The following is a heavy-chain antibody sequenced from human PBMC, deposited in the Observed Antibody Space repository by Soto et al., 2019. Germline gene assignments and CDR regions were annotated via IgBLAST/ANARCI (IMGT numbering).Heavy chain of an antibody. CDR3: AAFTGPSCHRGREWFDP. D-gene: IGHD2-2*01. CDR2: ISTYNGNT. V-gene: IGHV1-18*04. CDR1: GYTFSNYG. Sequence: QVQLVQSGAEVKKPGASVKVSCTASGYTFSNYGITWVRQAPGQGLEWMGWISTYNGNTNYAKKVQGRVTMTIDTSTSPAYMELRSLSSYDTAMYYSAAFTGPSCHRGREWFDPWGQGTLVTVSA. J-gene: IGHJ5*02.